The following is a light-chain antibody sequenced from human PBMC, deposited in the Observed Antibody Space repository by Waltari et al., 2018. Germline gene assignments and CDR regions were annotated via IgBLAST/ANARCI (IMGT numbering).Light chain of an antibody. V-gene: IGLV1-51*02. J-gene: IGLJ7*01. CDR2: ENT. CDR1: SSNIGNNY. CDR3: GTWDSSLSGAV. Sequence: QSVLTQPPSVSAAPGQRVTISCSGGSSNIGNNYVSWYRPFPGTAPKLLIYENTERPSVIPGRFSGSKSGTSATLDITGLQAGDEADYYCGTWDSSLSGAVFGGGTHLTVL.